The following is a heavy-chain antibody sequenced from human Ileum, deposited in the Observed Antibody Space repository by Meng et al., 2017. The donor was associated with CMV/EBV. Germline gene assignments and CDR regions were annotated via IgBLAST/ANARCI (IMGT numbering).Heavy chain of an antibody. Sequence: QQWGPARVTPAHTLRLPCIVSADSLSTYSWLLIRQPAGKGLDWIGRLYTTETIHSTPSLMSRLTMSLDTSKSQFSLNLRSLTAADTAVYYCATTYSDGDWNFDYWGQGTLVTVSS. CDR2: LYTTETI. J-gene: IGHJ4*02. CDR1: ADSLSTYS. CDR3: ATTYSDGDWNFDY. D-gene: IGHD1-26*01. V-gene: IGHV4-4*07.